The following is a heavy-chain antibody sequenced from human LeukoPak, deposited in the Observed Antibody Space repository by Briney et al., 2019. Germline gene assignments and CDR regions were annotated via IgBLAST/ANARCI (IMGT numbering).Heavy chain of an antibody. V-gene: IGHV3-48*01. J-gene: IGHJ5*02. Sequence: GGSLRLSCAASGFTFSSYSMNWVRQAPGKGLEWVSYISSSSSTIYYADSVKGRFTISRDNSKNTLYLQMNSLRAEDTAVYYCAKDAYCSSTSCYKGENWFDPWGQGTLVTVSS. CDR3: AKDAYCSSTSCYKGENWFDP. CDR1: GFTFSSYS. D-gene: IGHD2-2*02. CDR2: ISSSSSTI.